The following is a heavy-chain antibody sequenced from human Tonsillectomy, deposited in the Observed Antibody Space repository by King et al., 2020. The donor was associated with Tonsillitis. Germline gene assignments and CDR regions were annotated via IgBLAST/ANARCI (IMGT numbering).Heavy chain of an antibody. D-gene: IGHD6-19*01. CDR2: ISYSGST. CDR1: GGSISSSSYY. Sequence: QLQESGPGLVKPSETLSLTCTVSGGSISSSSYYWGWIRQPPGKGLEWIGSISYSGSTYCNPSLKSRVTISVDTSKNQFSLKLSSVTAADTAVYYCVRPYSSGWYAWFDPWGQGTQVTVSS. CDR3: VRPYSSGWYAWFDP. J-gene: IGHJ5*02. V-gene: IGHV4-39*01.